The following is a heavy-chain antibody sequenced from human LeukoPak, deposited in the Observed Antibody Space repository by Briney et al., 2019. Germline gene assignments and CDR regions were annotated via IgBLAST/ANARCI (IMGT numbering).Heavy chain of an antibody. CDR1: GLTFRNYG. CDR2: IWYDGSNK. CDR3: AKDRGGGSGSSVVFDS. D-gene: IGHD3-10*01. J-gene: IGHJ4*02. V-gene: IGHV3-33*06. Sequence: GRSLRLSCAASGLTFRNYGMHWVRQAPGKGLEWVAIIWYDGSNKYYADSVKGRFTISRDNSKNALYLQMNSLRADDTAVYYCAKDRGGGSGSSVVFDSWGQGTLVTVSS.